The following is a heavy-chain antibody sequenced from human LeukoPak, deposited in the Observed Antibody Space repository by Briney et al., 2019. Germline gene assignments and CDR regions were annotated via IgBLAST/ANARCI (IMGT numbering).Heavy chain of an antibody. CDR1: GGSFSGYY. CDR3: ARHLVVVAAFSFGHCWFDP. J-gene: IGHJ5*02. V-gene: IGHV4-34*01. CDR2: INHSGST. Sequence: SETLSLTCAVYGGSFSGYYWSWIRQPPGKGLEWIGEINHSGSTNYNPSLKSRVTISVDTSKNQFSLKLGSVTAADTAVYYCARHLVVVAAFSFGHCWFDPRGHRILVTVSS. D-gene: IGHD2-15*01.